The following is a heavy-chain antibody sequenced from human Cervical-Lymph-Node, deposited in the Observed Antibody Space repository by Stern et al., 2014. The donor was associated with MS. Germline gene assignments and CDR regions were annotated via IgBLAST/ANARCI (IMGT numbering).Heavy chain of an antibody. CDR3: ARIGPPLQDAFDI. J-gene: IGHJ3*02. D-gene: IGHD1-14*01. V-gene: IGHV3-72*01. Sequence: EVQLVESGGGLVQPGGSLRLSCAASGFPFSDHYMDWVRQAPGQGLEWLGSIRKKGNRYSTEYAPSVKGKFTISRDDSKNSLYLQMNSLTTEDTAVYYCARIGPPLQDAFDIWGRGTMVTVSS. CDR2: IRKKGNRYST. CDR1: GFPFSDHY.